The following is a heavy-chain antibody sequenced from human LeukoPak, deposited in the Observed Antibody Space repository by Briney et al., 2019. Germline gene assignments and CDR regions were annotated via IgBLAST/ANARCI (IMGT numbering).Heavy chain of an antibody. D-gene: IGHD6-13*01. V-gene: IGHV4-59*01. CDR1: GGSISSYY. CDR2: IYYSGST. CDR3: AGQKGSWGGFDY. J-gene: IGHJ4*02. Sequence: SETLFLTCTVSGGSISSYYWSWIRQPPGKGLEWIGYIYYSGSTNYNPSLKSRVTISVDTSKNQFSLKLSSVTAADTAVYYCAGQKGSWGGFDYWGQGTLVTVSS.